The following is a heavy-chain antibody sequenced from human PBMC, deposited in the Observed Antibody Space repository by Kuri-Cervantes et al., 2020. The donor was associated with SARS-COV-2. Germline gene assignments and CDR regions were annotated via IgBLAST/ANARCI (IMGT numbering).Heavy chain of an antibody. Sequence: GGSLRLSCAASGFTFSSYWMHWVRQAPGKGLEWVAVISYDGSNKYYADSVKGRFTISRDNSKNTLYLQMNSLRAEDTAVYYCAKGPYYDFWSGPFDPWGQGTLVTVSS. CDR2: ISYDGSNK. V-gene: IGHV3-30*18. J-gene: IGHJ5*02. CDR1: GFTFSSYW. CDR3: AKGPYYDFWSGPFDP. D-gene: IGHD3-3*01.